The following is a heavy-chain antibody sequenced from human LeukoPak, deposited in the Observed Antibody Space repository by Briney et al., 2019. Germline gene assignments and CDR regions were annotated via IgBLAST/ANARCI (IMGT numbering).Heavy chain of an antibody. V-gene: IGHV1-2*02. CDR3: AKTYDFWSGSPRGDNWFDP. D-gene: IGHD3-3*01. Sequence: ASVTVSCKASGYTFTGYYMHWVRQAPGQGLEWMGWINPNSGGTNYAQKFQGRVTMTRDTSISTAYMELSRLRSYDTAVYYCAKTYDFWSGSPRGDNWFDPWGQGTLVTVSS. CDR1: GYTFTGYY. CDR2: INPNSGGT. J-gene: IGHJ5*02.